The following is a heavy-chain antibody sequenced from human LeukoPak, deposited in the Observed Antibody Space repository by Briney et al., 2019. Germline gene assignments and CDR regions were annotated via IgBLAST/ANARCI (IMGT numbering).Heavy chain of an antibody. CDR1: GFTFSTCG. CDR2: IWYDGSTQ. CDR3: AKEGTGIHFDY. D-gene: IGHD1-1*01. Sequence: GESLRLSCTASGFTFSTCGMHWVRQTPGKGLEWVAVIWYDGSTQHYADSVKGRFTISRDNSKNTLYLQMNSLRAEDTAVYYCAKEGTGIHFDYWGQGTLVTVSS. V-gene: IGHV3-33*03. J-gene: IGHJ4*02.